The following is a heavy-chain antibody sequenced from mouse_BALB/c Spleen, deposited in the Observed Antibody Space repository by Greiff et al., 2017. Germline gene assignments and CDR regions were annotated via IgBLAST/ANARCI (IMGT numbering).Heavy chain of an antibody. J-gene: IGHJ4*01. CDR2: ISYSGST. D-gene: IGHD2-4*01. CDR1: GYSITSDYA. Sequence: EVKLMESGPGLVKPSQSLSLTCTVTGYSITSDYAWNWIRQFPGNKLEWMGYISYSGSTSYNPSLKSRISITRDTSKNQFFLQLNSVTTEDTATYYCARYYEDAMDYWGQGTSVTVSS. CDR3: ARYYEDAMDY. V-gene: IGHV3-2*02.